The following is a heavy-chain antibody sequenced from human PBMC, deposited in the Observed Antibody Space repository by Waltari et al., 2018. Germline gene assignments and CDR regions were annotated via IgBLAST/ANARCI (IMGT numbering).Heavy chain of an antibody. D-gene: IGHD3-16*02. J-gene: IGHJ4*02. CDR3: ARVRPNYVWGSYRYTALDY. V-gene: IGHV4-34*01. CDR2: INHSGST. CDR1: GGSFSGYY. Sequence: QVQLQQWGAGLLKPSETLSLTCAVYGGSFSGYYWSWIRQPPGKGLEWIGEINHSGSTNYHPSLKSRVTISVDTSKNQFSLKLSSVTAADTAVYYCARVRPNYVWGSYRYTALDYWGQGTLVTVSS.